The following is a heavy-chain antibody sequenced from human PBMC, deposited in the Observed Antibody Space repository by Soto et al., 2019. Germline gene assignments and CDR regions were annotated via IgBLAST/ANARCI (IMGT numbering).Heavy chain of an antibody. D-gene: IGHD2-15*01. V-gene: IGHV1-69*01. Sequence: QVQLVQSGAEVKKTGSSVKVSCKAPVGTFSRYAISWVRQAHGQGLEWMGGIIPIFGTAKYAQKFQGRVTITADESTSTGYMKLSSLRSEDTAVYYCARSQGGSSSLDIYYYYYYGMDVWGQGTTVTVSS. CDR2: IIPIFGTA. J-gene: IGHJ6*02. CDR3: ARSQGGSSSLDIYYYYYYGMDV. CDR1: VGTFSRYA.